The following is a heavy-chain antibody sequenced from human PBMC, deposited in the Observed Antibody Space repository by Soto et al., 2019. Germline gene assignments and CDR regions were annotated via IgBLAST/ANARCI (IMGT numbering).Heavy chain of an antibody. CDR3: ARVEAVAVTWWYFDL. Sequence: QVQLVESGGGVVQPGRSLRLSCAASGFTFSSYAMHWVRQAPGKGLEWVALISYDGSNKYYADSVKGRFTISRDNSKNTVYMEMNSRRTEDTAVYYCARVEAVAVTWWYFDLWGRGTLVTVSS. J-gene: IGHJ2*01. D-gene: IGHD6-19*01. CDR1: GFTFSSYA. CDR2: ISYDGSNK. V-gene: IGHV3-30*03.